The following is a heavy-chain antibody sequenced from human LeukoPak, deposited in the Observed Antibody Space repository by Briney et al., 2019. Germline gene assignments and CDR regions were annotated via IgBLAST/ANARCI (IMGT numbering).Heavy chain of an antibody. D-gene: IGHD2-2*03. CDR2: ISDIGSI. V-gene: IGHV4-59*08. CDR1: GGSISSYY. J-gene: IGHJ3*02. Sequence: PSETLSLTCTVSGGSISSYYWSWIRQPPGKGLEWIAYISDIGSINYNPSLKSRVTISVDTSKNQFSLKLSSVTAADTAVYYCARAGYCSSTSCYAFDIWGQGTMVTVSS. CDR3: ARAGYCSSTSCYAFDI.